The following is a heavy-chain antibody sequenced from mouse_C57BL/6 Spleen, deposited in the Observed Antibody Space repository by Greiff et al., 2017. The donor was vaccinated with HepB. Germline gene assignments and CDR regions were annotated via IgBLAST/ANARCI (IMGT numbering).Heavy chain of an antibody. CDR1: GYTFTDYY. Sequence: VQLKQSGPVLVKPGASVKMSCKASGYTFTDYYMNWVKQSHGKSLEWIGVINPYNGGTSYNQKFKGKATLTVDKSSSTAYMELNSLTSEDSAVYYCAVYYDPYYYAMDYWGQGTSVTVSS. J-gene: IGHJ4*01. CDR3: AVYYDPYYYAMDY. D-gene: IGHD1-1*01. V-gene: IGHV1-19*01. CDR2: INPYNGGT.